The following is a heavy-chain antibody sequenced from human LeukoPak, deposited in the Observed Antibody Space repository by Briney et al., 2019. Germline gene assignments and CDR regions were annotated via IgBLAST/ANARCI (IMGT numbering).Heavy chain of an antibody. V-gene: IGHV5-51*01. CDR2: IYPGDSDT. J-gene: IGHJ4*02. Sequence: GESLKISCKGSGYTYTSYWIGWVRQMPGKGLEWMGIIYPGDSDTRYSPSFQGQVTISADKSISTAYLQWSSLGASDTAMYYCARRGCNGGSCYAYWGQGTLVTVSS. D-gene: IGHD2-15*01. CDR3: ARRGCNGGSCYAY. CDR1: GYTYTSYW.